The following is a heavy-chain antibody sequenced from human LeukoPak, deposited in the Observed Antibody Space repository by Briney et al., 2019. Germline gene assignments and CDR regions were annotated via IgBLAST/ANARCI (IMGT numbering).Heavy chain of an antibody. V-gene: IGHV3-74*01. CDR3: ARVALSQGLDA. CDR1: GFTFSSYW. Sequence: GGSLRLSCAASGFTFSSYWMHWVRQAPGKGLVWVSRLNSDGSSTVYADSVKGRFTISRDNAENKLYLQMNSLRVEDTAMYYCARVALSQGLDAWGQGTLVTVSS. D-gene: IGHD3-10*01. J-gene: IGHJ5*02. CDR2: LNSDGSST.